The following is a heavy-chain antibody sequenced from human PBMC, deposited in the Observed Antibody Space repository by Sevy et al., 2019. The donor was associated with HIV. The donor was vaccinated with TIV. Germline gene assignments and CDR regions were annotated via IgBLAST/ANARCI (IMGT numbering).Heavy chain of an antibody. D-gene: IGHD3-10*01. Sequence: GGSLRLSCAASGFTFDDYAMHWVRQAPGKGLEWVSGISWNSGSIGYADSVKGRFTISRDNAKNSLYLQMNSLRAEDTALYYCARETGSSHFDYWGQGTLVTVSS. CDR1: GFTFDDYA. CDR3: ARETGSSHFDY. V-gene: IGHV3-9*01. CDR2: ISWNSGSI. J-gene: IGHJ4*02.